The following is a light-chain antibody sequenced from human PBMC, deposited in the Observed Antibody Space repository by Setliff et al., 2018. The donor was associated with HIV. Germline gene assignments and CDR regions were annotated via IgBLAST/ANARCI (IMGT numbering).Light chain of an antibody. CDR3: SSYASTNTLP. CDR2: EVR. V-gene: IGLV2-14*01. Sequence: QSVLTQPASVSGSPGQSITISCTGTSSDVGGYSYVSWYQQHPGKAPKLIIYEVRNRPSGVSDRFSGSKSGNTASLTTSGLQAEYEADYYCSSYASTNTLPFGTGTKVTVL. J-gene: IGLJ1*01. CDR1: SSDVGGYSY.